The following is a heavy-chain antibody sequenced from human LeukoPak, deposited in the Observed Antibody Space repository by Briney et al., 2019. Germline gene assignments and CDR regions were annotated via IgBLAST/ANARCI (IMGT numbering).Heavy chain of an antibody. CDR1: GFTFSSYE. J-gene: IGHJ4*02. D-gene: IGHD6-19*01. CDR3: ARDVEVAGIRDS. CDR2: ISSSGSTI. Sequence: PGGSLRLSCAASGFTFSSYEMNWVRQAPGKGLEWVSYISSSGSTIYYADSVKGRFTISRDNAKNSLYLQMNNLRADDTALYYCARDVEVAGIRDSWGQGTVVTVSS. V-gene: IGHV3-48*03.